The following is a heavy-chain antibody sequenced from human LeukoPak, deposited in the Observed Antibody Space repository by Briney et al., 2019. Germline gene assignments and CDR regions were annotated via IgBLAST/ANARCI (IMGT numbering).Heavy chain of an antibody. CDR2: ISGSGDNT. V-gene: IGHV3-23*01. CDR1: GFTFSSHG. D-gene: IGHD3-10*01. J-gene: IGHJ4*02. Sequence: GGTLRLSCAASGFTFSSHGMSWVRQAPGKGLEWVSTISGSGDNTYYADSVKGRFTISRDNSKNTLYLQMNSLRAEDTAVYYCAKVTYGSGTYGALDYWGQGTLVTVSS. CDR3: AKVTYGSGTYGALDY.